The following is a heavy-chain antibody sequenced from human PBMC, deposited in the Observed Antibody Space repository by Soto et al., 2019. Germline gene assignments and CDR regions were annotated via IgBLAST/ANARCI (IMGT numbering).Heavy chain of an antibody. CDR2: ISGSGGST. CDR3: AKFAAAGTDYYYGMDV. D-gene: IGHD6-13*01. Sequence: GGSLRLSCAASGFTFSSYAMSWVRQAPGKGLEWVSAISGSGGSTYYADSVKGRFTISRDNSKNTLYLQMNSLRAEDTAVYYCAKFAAAGTDYYYGMDVWGQGTTVTVSS. V-gene: IGHV3-23*01. CDR1: GFTFSSYA. J-gene: IGHJ6*02.